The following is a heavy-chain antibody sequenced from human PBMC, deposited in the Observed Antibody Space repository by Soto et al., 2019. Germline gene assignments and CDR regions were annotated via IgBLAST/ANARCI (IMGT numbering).Heavy chain of an antibody. CDR3: AKFQPMVRGPVIAGSAVMDV. CDR1: GGTFSSYT. J-gene: IGHJ6*02. Sequence: QVQLVQSGAEVKKPGSSVKVSCKAYGGTFSSYTISWVRQAPGQGLEWMGTIIPHFDTRDYAQKFQGRVTITAAESTSTAYMVKSSLRSEDTAVYYCAKFQPMVRGPVIAGSAVMDVWSQGPTVAFSS. V-gene: IGHV1-69*18. D-gene: IGHD3-10*01. CDR2: IIPHFDTR.